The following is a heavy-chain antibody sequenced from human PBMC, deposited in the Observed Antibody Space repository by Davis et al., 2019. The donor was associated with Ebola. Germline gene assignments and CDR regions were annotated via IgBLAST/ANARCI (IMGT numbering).Heavy chain of an antibody. J-gene: IGHJ4*02. Sequence: AASVKVSCKASGGTFSSYAISWVRQAPGQGLEWMGWISAYNGNTNYAQKLQGRVTMTTDTSTSTAYMELRSLRSDDTAVYYCARSVVQGVISDYWGQGTLVTVSS. CDR1: GGTFSSYA. CDR3: ARSVVQGVISDY. V-gene: IGHV1-18*01. CDR2: ISAYNGNT. D-gene: IGHD3-10*01.